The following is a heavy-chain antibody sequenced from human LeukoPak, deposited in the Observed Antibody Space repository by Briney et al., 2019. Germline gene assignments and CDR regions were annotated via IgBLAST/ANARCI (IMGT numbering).Heavy chain of an antibody. CDR3: ARGYCSSTSCFLDY. D-gene: IGHD2-2*01. J-gene: IGHJ4*02. V-gene: IGHV1-69*05. CDR2: IIPVFGTA. CDR1: GGTFSSYA. Sequence: SVKVSCKASGGTFSSYAIIWVRQAPGQGLEWMGGIIPVFGTANYAQRFQGRVTITTDESTSTAYMELTSLRSEDTAVYYCARGYCSSTSCFLDYWGQGTLVTVSS.